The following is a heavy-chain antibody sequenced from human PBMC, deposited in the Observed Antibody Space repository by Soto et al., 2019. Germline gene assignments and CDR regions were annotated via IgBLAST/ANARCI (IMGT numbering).Heavy chain of an antibody. J-gene: IGHJ4*02. CDR2: ISAYNGNT. CDR3: ARHWAAAGPFDS. CDR1: GYTFTSYG. Sequence: QVQLVQSGAEVKKPGASVKVSCKASGYTFTSYGISWVRQAPGQGLEWMGWISAYNGNTNYAQKLQGXVXXXTXXSTSTAYMELRSLRSDGTAVYYCARHWAAAGPFDSWGQGTLVTVSS. D-gene: IGHD6-13*01. V-gene: IGHV1-18*01.